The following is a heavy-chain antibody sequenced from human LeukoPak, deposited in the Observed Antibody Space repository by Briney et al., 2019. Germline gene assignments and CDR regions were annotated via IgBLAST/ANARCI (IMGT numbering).Heavy chain of an antibody. CDR3: AKGLSYYYDSSGKAFDY. CDR2: ISGSGGST. D-gene: IGHD3-22*01. CDR1: GFTFSSYA. J-gene: IGHJ4*02. Sequence: PGGSLRLSCAASGFTFSSYAMSWVRQAPGKGLEWVSAISGSGGSTYYADSVKGRFTISRDNSKNTLYLQMNSLRAEDTAVYYCAKGLSYYYDSSGKAFDYWGQGTLVTASS. V-gene: IGHV3-23*01.